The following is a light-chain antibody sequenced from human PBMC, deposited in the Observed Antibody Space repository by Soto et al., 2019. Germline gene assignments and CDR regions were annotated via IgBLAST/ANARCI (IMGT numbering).Light chain of an antibody. J-gene: IGLJ1*01. CDR3: SSYTSTSSYV. V-gene: IGLV2-14*03. CDR2: EVS. Sequence: QSVLTQPASVSGSPGQSITVSCTETSSDVGGYNSVSWYQQHPGKPPKLIIYEVSNRPSGVSDRLSGSKSGNTASLTISGLQAEDEADYYCSSYTSTSSYVFATGTKGTVL. CDR1: SSDVGGYNS.